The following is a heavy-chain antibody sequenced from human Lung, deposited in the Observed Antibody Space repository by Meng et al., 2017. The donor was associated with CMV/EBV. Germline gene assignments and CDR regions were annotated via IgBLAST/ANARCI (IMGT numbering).Heavy chain of an antibody. CDR2: ISSSGDII. V-gene: IGHV3-11*04. J-gene: IGHJ6*02. D-gene: IGHD3-3*01. CDR3: ARCKIYDFSFYGMDV. Sequence: SXAASGFTFSDYYMTWVRRAPGKGLEWISYISSSGDIILYADSVKGRFTISRDNAEKSLYLQMNSLRAEDTALYFCARCKIYDFSFYGMDVWGQGTXVTVAS. CDR1: GFTFSDYY.